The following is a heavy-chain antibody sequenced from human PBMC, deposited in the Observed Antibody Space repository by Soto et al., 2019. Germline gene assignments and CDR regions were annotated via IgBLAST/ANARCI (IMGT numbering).Heavy chain of an antibody. CDR1: GDSISSGAYY. CDR3: ARDPTTVTKGAFDI. J-gene: IGHJ3*02. V-gene: IGHV4-31*03. CDR2: ISYSGST. Sequence: QVQLQVSGPGLVKPSQTLSLTCSVSGDSISSGAYYWSWIRQHPGEGLEWVGYISYSGSTYYNPSLTSRVSISIDTSKNHLSLRLTSVTAADTAVYYCARDPTTVTKGAFDIWGQGTMVTVFS. D-gene: IGHD4-17*01.